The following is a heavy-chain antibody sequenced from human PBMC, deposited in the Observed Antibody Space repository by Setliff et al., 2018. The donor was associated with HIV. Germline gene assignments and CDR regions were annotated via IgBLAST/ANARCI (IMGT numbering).Heavy chain of an antibody. V-gene: IGHV4-59*08. CDR2: IYYSGST. Sequence: KPSETLSLTCTVSGGSISSHYWSWIRQPPGKGLEWIGYIYYSGSTNYNPSLKSRVTITVDTSKNQFSLKLSPVTAADTAVYYCARRSYYYDGSDYSYYFDYWGQGTLVTVSS. CDR3: ARRSYYYDGSDYSYYFDY. J-gene: IGHJ4*02. D-gene: IGHD3-22*01. CDR1: GGSISSHY.